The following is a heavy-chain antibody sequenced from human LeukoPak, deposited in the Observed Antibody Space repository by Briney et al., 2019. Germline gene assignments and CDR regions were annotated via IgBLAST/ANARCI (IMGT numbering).Heavy chain of an antibody. CDR2: ISSSSSYI. CDR3: ARDLGITMVPYYFDY. CDR1: GFTFSSYS. J-gene: IGHJ4*02. V-gene: IGHV3-21*01. Sequence: GGSLRLSCAASGFTFSSYSMNWVRQAPGKGLEWVSSISSSSSYIYYADSVKGRFTISRDNAKNSLYLQMNSLRAEDTAVYYCARDLGITMVPYYFDYWGQGTLVTVSS. D-gene: IGHD3-10*01.